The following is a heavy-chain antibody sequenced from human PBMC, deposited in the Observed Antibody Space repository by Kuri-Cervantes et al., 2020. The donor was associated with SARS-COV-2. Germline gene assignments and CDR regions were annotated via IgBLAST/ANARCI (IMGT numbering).Heavy chain of an antibody. V-gene: IGHV3-15*01. D-gene: IGHD3-3*01. Sequence: GESLKISCAASGFTFSSYAMHWVRQAPGKGLEWVGRIKSKTDGGTTDYAAPVKGRFTISRDDSKNTLYLQMNSLKTEDTAVYYCTTVGERITIFGVVIGHDYWGQGTLVTVSS. CDR3: TTVGERITIFGVVIGHDY. J-gene: IGHJ4*02. CDR1: GFTFSSYA. CDR2: IKSKTDGGTT.